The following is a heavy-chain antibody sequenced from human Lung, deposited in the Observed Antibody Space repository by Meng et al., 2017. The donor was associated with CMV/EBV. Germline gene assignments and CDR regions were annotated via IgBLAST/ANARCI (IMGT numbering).Heavy chain of an antibody. D-gene: IGHD2-2*01. V-gene: IGHV3-30-3*01. Sequence: GESLKISCAASGFTFSSFWMAWVRQAPGKGLEWVAVISYDGSNKYYADSVKGRFTISRDNSKNTLYLQMNSLRAEDTAVYYCARDPGYCSSTSCITYYGMDVWGQGTTVTVSS. J-gene: IGHJ6*02. CDR2: ISYDGSNK. CDR3: ARDPGYCSSTSCITYYGMDV. CDR1: GFTFSSFW.